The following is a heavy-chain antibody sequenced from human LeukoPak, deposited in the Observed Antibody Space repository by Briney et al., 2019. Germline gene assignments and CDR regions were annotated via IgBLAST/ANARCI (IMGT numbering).Heavy chain of an antibody. CDR2: IYTSGST. Sequence: PSETLSLTCTVSGGSISSYYWSWIRQPAGKGLEWIGRIYTSGSTNYNPSLKSRVTMLVDTSKNQFSLKLSSVTAADTAVYYCASPDYYDSSGYYYWGLGTLVTVSS. V-gene: IGHV4-4*07. CDR3: ASPDYYDSSGYYY. D-gene: IGHD3-22*01. J-gene: IGHJ4*02. CDR1: GGSISSYY.